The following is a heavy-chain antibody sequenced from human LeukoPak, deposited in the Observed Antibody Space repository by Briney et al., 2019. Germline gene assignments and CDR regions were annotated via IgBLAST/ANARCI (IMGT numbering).Heavy chain of an antibody. CDR2: ISGSSTGSYT. V-gene: IGHV3-11*06. J-gene: IGHJ4*02. Sequence: PGGSLRLSCVASGFTFSDYYMSWIRQAPGKGLEWVSYISGSSTGSYTKYADSVKGRFTISRDNAKNSLYLQMNSLRAEDTAVYYCARDFTGHCNVGSCYTQDYWGQGTLVTVSS. CDR1: GFTFSDYY. D-gene: IGHD2-15*01. CDR3: ARDFTGHCNVGSCYTQDY.